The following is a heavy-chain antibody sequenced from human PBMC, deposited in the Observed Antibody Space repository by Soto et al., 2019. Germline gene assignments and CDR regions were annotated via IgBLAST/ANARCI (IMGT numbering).Heavy chain of an antibody. CDR2: IGTAGDT. J-gene: IGHJ4*02. CDR1: GFTFSSYD. Sequence: LSCAASGFTFSSYDMHWVRQATGKGLEWVSAIGTAGDTYYPGSVKGRFTISRENAKNSLYLQMNSLRAGDTAVYYCARSHPYSYALFDYWGQGTLVTVSS. D-gene: IGHD5-18*01. V-gene: IGHV3-13*01. CDR3: ARSHPYSYALFDY.